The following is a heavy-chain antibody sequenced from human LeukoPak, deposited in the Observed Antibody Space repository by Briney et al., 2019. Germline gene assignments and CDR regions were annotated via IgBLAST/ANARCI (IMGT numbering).Heavy chain of an antibody. CDR2: IYYSGST. CDR1: GGSISSYY. Sequence: SETLSLTCTVSGGSISSYYWSWIRQPPGKGVEWIGDIYYSGSTNYNPSLKSRVTISVDTSKNQFSLKLSSVTAADTAVYYCARGVGQAIIWFGDPTGGFDYWGQGTLVTVSS. CDR3: ARGVGQAIIWFGDPTGGFDY. V-gene: IGHV4-59*08. J-gene: IGHJ4*02. D-gene: IGHD3-10*01.